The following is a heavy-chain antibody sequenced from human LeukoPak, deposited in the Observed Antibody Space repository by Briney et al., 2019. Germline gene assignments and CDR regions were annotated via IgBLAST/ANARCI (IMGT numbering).Heavy chain of an antibody. D-gene: IGHD1-26*01. Sequence: GGSLRLSCAASGFTFSRYWMHWVRHAPGKGLVWVSCIRSDGSTTSIADSAKGRFTISRDNAKNTVYLQMNSLRAEDTAVYYCVRDNRSYNFDYWGQGTLVTVSS. CDR1: GFTFSRYW. CDR3: VRDNRSYNFDY. CDR2: IRSDGSTT. V-gene: IGHV3-74*01. J-gene: IGHJ4*02.